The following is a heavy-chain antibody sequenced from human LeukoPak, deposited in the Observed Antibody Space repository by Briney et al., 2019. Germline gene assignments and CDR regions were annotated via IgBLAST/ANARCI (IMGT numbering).Heavy chain of an antibody. Sequence: ASVKVSCKTSGYFFSHYGISWVRQAPGQGPEWLGWISGFNDNTNYAQRVQGRVTKTTDTATSTAYMELRSLRSDDTAVYYCARDQCSSTSCYVGVGIFDYWGQGTLVTVSS. D-gene: IGHD2-2*01. J-gene: IGHJ4*02. CDR2: ISGFNDNT. CDR1: GYFFSHYG. V-gene: IGHV1-18*01. CDR3: ARDQCSSTSCYVGVGIFDY.